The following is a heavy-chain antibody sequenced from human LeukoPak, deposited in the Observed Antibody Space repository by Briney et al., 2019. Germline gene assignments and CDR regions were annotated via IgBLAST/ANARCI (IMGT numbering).Heavy chain of an antibody. CDR1: GDSISSASYC. D-gene: IGHD3-22*01. J-gene: IGHJ6*03. Sequence: SETLSLTCAVSGDSISSASYCWSWVRQPGGKGLEWIGRFYSNGSTNYNPSLKSRVTISVDTSQNQFSLRLNSVTVADTAVHYCARVNRNFYYDSSGYGHSFYMDVWGKGTTVTVSS. V-gene: IGHV4-61*02. CDR3: ARVNRNFYYDSSGYGHSFYMDV. CDR2: FYSNGST.